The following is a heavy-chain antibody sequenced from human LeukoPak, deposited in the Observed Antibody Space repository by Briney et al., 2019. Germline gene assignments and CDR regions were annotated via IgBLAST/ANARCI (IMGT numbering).Heavy chain of an antibody. J-gene: IGHJ6*02. CDR1: GFTFSSYG. CDR2: ISYDGSNK. V-gene: IGHV3-30*18. Sequence: PGGSLRLSCAASGFTFSSYGMHWVRQAPGKGLEWVAVISYDGSNKYYADSVKGRFTNSRDNSKNTLYLQMNSLGAEDTAVYYCAKVPRRAAAGTVANYYYYGMDVWGQGTTVTVSS. D-gene: IGHD6-13*01. CDR3: AKVPRRAAAGTVANYYYYGMDV.